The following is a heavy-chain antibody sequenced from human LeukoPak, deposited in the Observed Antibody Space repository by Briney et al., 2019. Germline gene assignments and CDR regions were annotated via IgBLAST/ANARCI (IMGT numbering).Heavy chain of an antibody. CDR1: GGSISSYY. D-gene: IGHD3-22*01. Sequence: SETLSLACTVSGGSISSYYWSWIRQPPGKGLEWIGYIYSSGSTNYNPSLKGRVTISVDTSKNQFSLKLSSVTAADTAVYYCVRDHYYNSSGYTFGYWGQGTLVTVSS. V-gene: IGHV4-59*01. CDR3: VRDHYYNSSGYTFGY. J-gene: IGHJ4*02. CDR2: IYSSGST.